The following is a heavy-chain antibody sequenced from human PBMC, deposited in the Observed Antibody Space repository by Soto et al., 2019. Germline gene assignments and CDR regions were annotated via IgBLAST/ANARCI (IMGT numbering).Heavy chain of an antibody. V-gene: IGHV3-64*01. J-gene: IGHJ4*02. CDR1: GFTFNRYA. D-gene: IGHD1-26*01. CDR3: ARDTKSGSYSLDY. Sequence: ELQLVESGGGLVQPGGSLRLSCAASGFTFNRYAMHWVRQATGKGLEYVSAISSNGGSTYYANSVKGRFTISRDNSKNTPYLQMGSLRAEDMAVYYCARDTKSGSYSLDYWGQGTLVTVSS. CDR2: ISSNGGST.